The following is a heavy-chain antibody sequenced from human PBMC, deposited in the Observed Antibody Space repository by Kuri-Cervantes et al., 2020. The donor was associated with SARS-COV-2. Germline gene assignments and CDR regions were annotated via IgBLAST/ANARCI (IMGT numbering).Heavy chain of an antibody. J-gene: IGHJ5*01. CDR3: ARVDGTGWLDS. CDR2: IIPIFHTT. Sequence: VKVSCKSSGGTFSSYAISWVRQAPGQGPEWMGGIIPIFHTTNYPQKLQGRVTITADESASTAYMELSSLRSEDTAIYYRARVDGTGWLDSWGQGTLVTVSS. V-gene: IGHV1-69*13. CDR1: GGTFSSYA. D-gene: IGHD5-24*01.